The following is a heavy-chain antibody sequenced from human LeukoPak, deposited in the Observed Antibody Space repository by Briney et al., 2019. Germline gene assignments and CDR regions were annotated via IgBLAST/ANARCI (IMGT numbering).Heavy chain of an antibody. CDR3: ARAGNYGGNMY. V-gene: IGHV3-7*01. CDR2: IKQDGSEK. Sequence: TGGSLRLSCAASGFTFSSYWMSWVRQAPGKGLEWVANIKQDGSEKYYVDSVKGRFTISRDNATTSLYLQMNSRRAEDTAVYYCARAGNYGGNMYWGQGTLVTVSS. CDR1: GFTFSSYW. J-gene: IGHJ4*02. D-gene: IGHD4-23*01.